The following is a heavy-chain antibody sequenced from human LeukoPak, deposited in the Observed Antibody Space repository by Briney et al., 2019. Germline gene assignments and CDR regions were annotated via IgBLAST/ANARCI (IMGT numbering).Heavy chain of an antibody. CDR1: GYTFTSYY. V-gene: IGHV1-46*01. J-gene: IGHJ4*02. Sequence: ASVKVSCKASGYTFTSYYIHWVRQAPGQGLEWMGIINPSDDSASYAQKFQGRVTMTRDTSTSTVYMELSRLRSEDTAVYYCARDANYAYWGQGTLVTVS. D-gene: IGHD1-7*01. CDR3: ARDANYAY. CDR2: INPSDDSA.